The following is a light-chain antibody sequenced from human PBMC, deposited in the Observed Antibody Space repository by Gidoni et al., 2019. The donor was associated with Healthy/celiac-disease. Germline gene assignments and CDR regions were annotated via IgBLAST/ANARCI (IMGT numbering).Light chain of an antibody. CDR2: AAS. Sequence: AIPLTQSPSPLSASTGDRVTISCRASQGISSYLAWYQQKPGKAPKLLIYAASTLQSGFPSRFSGSGSGTDFTLTISCLQSEDFATYYCQQYYSYPYTFGQGTKLEIK. CDR1: QGISSY. CDR3: QQYYSYPYT. J-gene: IGKJ2*01. V-gene: IGKV1-8*01.